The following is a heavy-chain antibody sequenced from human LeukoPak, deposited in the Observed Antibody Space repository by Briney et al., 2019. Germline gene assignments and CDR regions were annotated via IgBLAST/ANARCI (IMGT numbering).Heavy chain of an antibody. J-gene: IGHJ3*02. V-gene: IGHV4-59*01. CDR2: IYYTGST. D-gene: IGHD3-9*01. CDR3: ARADTAYYDILTGYYLQAFDI. CDR1: GGSISTYY. Sequence: SETLSLTCTVSGGSISTYYWSWIRQPPGKGLEWIGNIYYTGSTIYNPSLESRVTMSVDTSENQLFLNLTSVTAADTAVYYCARADTAYYDILTGYYLQAFDIWGQGTMVTVSS.